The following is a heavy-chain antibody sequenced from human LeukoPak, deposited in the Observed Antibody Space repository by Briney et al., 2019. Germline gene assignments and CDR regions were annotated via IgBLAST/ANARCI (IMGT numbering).Heavy chain of an antibody. CDR3: ARGGVVSTSY. D-gene: IGHD5/OR15-5a*01. Sequence: GGSLRLSCAASGFSFESYAMNWVRQAPGKGLEWVSSISESGDNTDYADSVKGRYTISRDNSRNTLYLQMTSLRAEDTAIYYCARGGVVSTSYWGQGALVTVSS. J-gene: IGHJ4*02. CDR2: ISESGDNT. V-gene: IGHV3-23*01. CDR1: GFSFESYA.